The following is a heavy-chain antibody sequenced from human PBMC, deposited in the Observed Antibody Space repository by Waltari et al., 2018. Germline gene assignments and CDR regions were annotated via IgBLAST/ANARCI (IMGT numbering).Heavy chain of an antibody. D-gene: IGHD3-10*01. CDR2: IYYSGST. J-gene: IGHJ6*02. CDR1: GGSISSSSYY. Sequence: QLQLQESGPGLVKPSETLSLTCTVSGGSISSSSYYWGWIRQPPGKGLEWIGSIYYSGSTYYNPSLKSRVTISVDTSKNQFSLKLSSVTAADTAVYYCARLRVRAPGYYYYYYGMDVWGQGTTVTVSS. CDR3: ARLRVRAPGYYYYYYGMDV. V-gene: IGHV4-39*01.